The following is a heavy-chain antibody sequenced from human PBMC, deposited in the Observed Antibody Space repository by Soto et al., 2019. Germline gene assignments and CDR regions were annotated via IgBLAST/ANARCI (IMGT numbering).Heavy chain of an antibody. CDR3: ARHPYDSSGYYHNWFDP. J-gene: IGHJ5*02. CDR1: GYRFTRYW. D-gene: IGHD3-22*01. Sequence: GESLKISCKGSGYRFTRYWIYWVRQMPGKGLEWMGRIDPSDSYTNYSPSFQGHVTISADKSISTAYLQWSSLKASDTAMYYCARHPYDSSGYYHNWFDPWGQGTLVTVSS. V-gene: IGHV5-10-1*01. CDR2: IDPSDSYT.